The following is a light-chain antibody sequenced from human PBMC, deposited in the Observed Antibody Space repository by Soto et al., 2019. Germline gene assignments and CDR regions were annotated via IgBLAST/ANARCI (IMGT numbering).Light chain of an antibody. CDR3: QQYVGSQYT. Sequence: EIVLTQSPGTLSLSPGKRATLSCRASQSVSSSFLAWYQQKPGQAPRLLIYGASSRATGITDRFSGSGSGTDFTLTISRLEPEDFAVYYCQQYVGSQYTFGQGTKLEIK. V-gene: IGKV3-20*01. J-gene: IGKJ2*01. CDR2: GAS. CDR1: QSVSSSF.